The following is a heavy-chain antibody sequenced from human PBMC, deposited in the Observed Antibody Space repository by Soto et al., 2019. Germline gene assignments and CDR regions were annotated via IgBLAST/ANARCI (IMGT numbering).Heavy chain of an antibody. CDR1: GYTFSGYG. Sequence: QVQLVQSGAEVKKPGASVKVSCKASGYTFSGYGINWVRQAPGQGLEWMGWISAYNGNTKYAQQFQGRVTMTTDTSTSTAHMELRSLRADDTAVYFCARSSRDYGDDGLSLCYWGQGTRVTVSS. J-gene: IGHJ4*02. CDR3: ARSSRDYGDDGLSLCY. V-gene: IGHV1-18*01. CDR2: ISAYNGNT. D-gene: IGHD4-17*01.